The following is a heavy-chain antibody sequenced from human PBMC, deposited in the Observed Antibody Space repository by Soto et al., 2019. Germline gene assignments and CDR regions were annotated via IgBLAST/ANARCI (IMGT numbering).Heavy chain of an antibody. Sequence: GGSLRLSCAASGFTFSSYAMSWVRQAPGKGLEWVSAISGSGGSTYYADSVKGRFTISRDNSKNTLYLQMNSLRAEDTAVYYCANHEDRIFRGLAPPTQDYWGQGTLVTVSS. CDR1: GFTFSSYA. V-gene: IGHV3-23*01. CDR3: ANHEDRIFRGLAPPTQDY. D-gene: IGHD2-15*01. J-gene: IGHJ4*02. CDR2: ISGSGGST.